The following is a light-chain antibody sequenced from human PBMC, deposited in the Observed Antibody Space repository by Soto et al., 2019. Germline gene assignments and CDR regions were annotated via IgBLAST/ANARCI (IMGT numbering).Light chain of an antibody. CDR1: QAITNN. CDR2: EES. J-gene: IGKJ4*01. V-gene: IGKV1-9*01. Sequence: DIHLTQSPPSLSASVGDIVTITCRASQAITNNLAWYQQKPGNPPRLLIYEESTLYGGVPSRFSGSGSGTDFALTITSLQAEDFATYYCQQLRMYPSTFGGGTKVDIK. CDR3: QQLRMYPST.